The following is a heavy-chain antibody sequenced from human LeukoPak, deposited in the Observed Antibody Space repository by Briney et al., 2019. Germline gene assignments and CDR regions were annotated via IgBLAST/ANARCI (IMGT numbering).Heavy chain of an antibody. CDR2: IYTSGST. J-gene: IGHJ5*02. D-gene: IGHD6-13*01. Sequence: SSETLSLTCPVSGYSISSGYYWSWIRQPAGKGLEWIGRIYTSGSTNYNPSLKSRVTMSVDTSKNQFSLKLSSVTAADTAVYYCARDLVAAAGTIDRFDPWGQGTLVTVSS. CDR1: GYSISSGYY. CDR3: ARDLVAAAGTIDRFDP. V-gene: IGHV4-4*07.